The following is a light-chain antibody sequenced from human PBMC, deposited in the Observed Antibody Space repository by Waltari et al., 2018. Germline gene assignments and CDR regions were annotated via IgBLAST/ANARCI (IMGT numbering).Light chain of an antibody. Sequence: QSVLTQPPSASGTPGQRVIISCSGTMSNIGNNPVNWYQQFPGTAPKVLISDCRQRPWGVRGGFAVSKSGPSASLAISGLQSDDEADYYCAARDDSLDVWVFGGGTKVTVL. CDR1: MSNIGNNP. CDR3: AARDDSLDVWV. J-gene: IGLJ3*02. V-gene: IGLV1-44*01. CDR2: DCR.